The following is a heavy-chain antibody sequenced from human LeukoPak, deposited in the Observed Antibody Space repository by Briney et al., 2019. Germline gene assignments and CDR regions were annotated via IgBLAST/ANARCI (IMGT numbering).Heavy chain of an antibody. CDR2: IGYTGGT. CDR3: ARVEAATTNPRFDF. J-gene: IGHJ4*02. V-gene: IGHV4-31*03. CDR1: GVSISSGAYY. D-gene: IGHD1-1*01. Sequence: SETLSLTCTVSGVSISSGAYYWSWVRQHPGKGLDWIGYIGYTGGTYYNPSLRSRVTISVDTSKTQFSLRLSSVTAADTAVYYCARVEAATTNPRFDFWGQGTLVTVSS.